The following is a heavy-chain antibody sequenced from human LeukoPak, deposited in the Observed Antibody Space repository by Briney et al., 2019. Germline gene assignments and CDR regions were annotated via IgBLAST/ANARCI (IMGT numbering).Heavy chain of an antibody. CDR1: GGTFSSYA. CDR3: ARGRGIAAAGTPAFDY. J-gene: IGHJ4*02. D-gene: IGHD6-13*01. Sequence: AASVKVSCKASGGTFSSYAISWVRLAPGQGLEWMGGIIPIFGTANYAQKFQGRVTITTDESTSTAYMELSSLRSEDTAVYYCARGRGIAAAGTPAFDYWGQGTLVTVSS. CDR2: IIPIFGTA. V-gene: IGHV1-69*05.